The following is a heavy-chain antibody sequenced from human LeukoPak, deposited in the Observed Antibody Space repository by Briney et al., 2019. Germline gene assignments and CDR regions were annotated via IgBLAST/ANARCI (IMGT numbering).Heavy chain of an antibody. D-gene: IGHD3-22*01. V-gene: IGHV3-53*01. CDR3: ARLANPSGYWD. Sequence: PGGSLRLSCAASGFTVSSNHMTWVRQAPGKGLEWVSVIYSGGSTYYADSVRGRFTISRDNSKNTLYLQMNSLRAEDTAVYYCARLANPSGYWDWGQGTLVTVSS. J-gene: IGHJ4*02. CDR1: GFTVSSNH. CDR2: IYSGGST.